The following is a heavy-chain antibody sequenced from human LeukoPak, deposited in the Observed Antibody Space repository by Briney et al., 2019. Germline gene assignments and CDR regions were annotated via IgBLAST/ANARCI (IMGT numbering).Heavy chain of an antibody. V-gene: IGHV3-33*01. CDR1: GFTFSSYG. J-gene: IGHJ6*02. Sequence: PGGSLRLSCAASGFTFSSYGMHWVRQAPGKGLEWVAVMWYDGSNKYYADSVKGRFTISRDNAKNSLYLQMNSLRAEDTAVYYCARDLAATITYYYYGMDVWGQGTTVTVSS. CDR2: MWYDGSNK. CDR3: ARDLAATITYYYYGMDV. D-gene: IGHD5-24*01.